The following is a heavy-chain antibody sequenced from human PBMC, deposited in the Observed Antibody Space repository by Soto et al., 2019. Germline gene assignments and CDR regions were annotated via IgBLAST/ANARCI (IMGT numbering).Heavy chain of an antibody. D-gene: IGHD4-4*01. V-gene: IGHV3-30-3*02. CDR3: ATEALSLSTVVVPTFGY. CDR1: GFAFNTYA. Sequence: PEASLRPSRRTSGFAFNTYAMHWVRQAPGKGLQWVSTISDDTTREYYVDSVKGRFAIYRDNYKSMVLLQMRSLRPDDMAVYYRATEALSLSTVVVPTFGYWGQGMLVTVSS. CDR2: ISDDTTRE. J-gene: IGHJ1*01.